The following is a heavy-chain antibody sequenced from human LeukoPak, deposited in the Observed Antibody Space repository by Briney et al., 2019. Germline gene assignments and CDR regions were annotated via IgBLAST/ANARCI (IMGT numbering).Heavy chain of an antibody. Sequence: SETLSLTCTVSGGSISSGSYYWSWIRQPAGKGLEWIGRIYTSGSTNYNPSLKSRVTISVDTSKNQFSLELKSVTATDTAVYYCASDYYDSSGYQNWFDPWGQGTLVTVSS. V-gene: IGHV4-61*02. CDR2: IYTSGST. J-gene: IGHJ5*02. CDR1: GGSISSGSYY. D-gene: IGHD3-22*01. CDR3: ASDYYDSSGYQNWFDP.